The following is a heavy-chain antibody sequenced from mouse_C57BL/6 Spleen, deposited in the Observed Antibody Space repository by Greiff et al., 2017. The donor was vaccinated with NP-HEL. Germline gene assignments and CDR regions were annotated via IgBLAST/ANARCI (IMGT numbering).Heavy chain of an antibody. CDR3: ARTAQATDAMDD. D-gene: IGHD3-2*02. Sequence: VQLQQSGAELVKPGASVKMSCKASGYTFTSYWITWVKQRPGQGLEWIGDIYPGSGSTNYNEKFKSKATLTVDTSSSTAYMQLSSLTSEDSAVYYCARTAQATDAMDDWGQGTSVTVSS. CDR2: IYPGSGST. CDR1: GYTFTSYW. J-gene: IGHJ4*01. V-gene: IGHV1-55*01.